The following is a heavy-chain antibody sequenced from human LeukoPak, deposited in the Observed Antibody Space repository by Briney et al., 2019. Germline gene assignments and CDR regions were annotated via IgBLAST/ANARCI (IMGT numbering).Heavy chain of an antibody. CDR1: GFTFSSYS. D-gene: IGHD3-9*01. Sequence: GGSLRLSCAASGFTFSSYSMNWARQAPGKGLEWVSYISYSSSTIYYADSVRGRFTISRDNAKNSLYLQMNSLRAEDTAVYYCARDRPTLTGYYPFDYWGQGTLVTVSS. CDR3: ARDRPTLTGYYPFDY. CDR2: ISYSSSTI. V-gene: IGHV3-48*01. J-gene: IGHJ4*02.